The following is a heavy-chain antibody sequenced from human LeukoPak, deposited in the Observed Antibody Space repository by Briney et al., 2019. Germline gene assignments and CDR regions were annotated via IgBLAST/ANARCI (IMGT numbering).Heavy chain of an antibody. CDR1: GYTFTGYY. D-gene: IGHD3-10*01. V-gene: IGHV1-2*06. CDR2: INPNSGGT. J-gene: IGHJ4*02. Sequence: ASVKVSCKASGYTFTGYYMHWVRQAPGQGLEWMGRINPNSGGTNYAQKFQGRVTMTRDTSISTAYMELSRLRSDDTAVYYCARAMVREVITPDYWGQGTLVTVSS. CDR3: ARAMVREVITPDY.